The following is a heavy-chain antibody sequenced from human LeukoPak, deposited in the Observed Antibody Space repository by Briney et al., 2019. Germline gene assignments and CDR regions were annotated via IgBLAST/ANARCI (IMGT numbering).Heavy chain of an antibody. CDR3: ARPRGYCSSTSCYRWFDP. Sequence: SETLSLTCTVSGGSISSSSYYWGWIRQPPGKGLEWIGSIYYSGSTYYNPSLKSRVTISVDTSKNQFSLKLSSVTAADTAVYYCARPRGYCSSTSCYRWFDPWGQGTLVTVSS. CDR1: GGSISSSSYY. CDR2: IYYSGST. J-gene: IGHJ5*02. V-gene: IGHV4-39*01. D-gene: IGHD2-2*01.